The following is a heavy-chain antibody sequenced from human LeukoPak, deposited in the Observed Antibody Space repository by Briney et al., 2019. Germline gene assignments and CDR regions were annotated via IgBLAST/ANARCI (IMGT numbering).Heavy chain of an antibody. J-gene: IGHJ2*01. Sequence: GGSLRLSCAASGFTFKSYTINWVRQAPVKGLEWVSSISPSSSYIYYPDSVKGRFTISRDNAKNSLYLQMNSLRAEDAAVYYCARVPREVAGALYSWYFDLWGRGTLVTVSS. V-gene: IGHV3-21*01. CDR1: GFTFKSYT. D-gene: IGHD6-13*01. CDR3: ARVPREVAGALYSWYFDL. CDR2: ISPSSSYI.